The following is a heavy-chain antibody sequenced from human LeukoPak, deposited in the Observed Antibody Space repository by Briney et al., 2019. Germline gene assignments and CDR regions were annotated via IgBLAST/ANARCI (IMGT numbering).Heavy chain of an antibody. CDR2: ISSSSSYI. Sequence: GGSLRLSCAASGFTFSSYAMSWVRQAPGKGLEWVSSISSSSSYIYYADSVKGRFTISRDNAKNSLYLQMNSLKIDDTAVYYCTRAETVPDAKYYFDYWGQGVLVTVSS. CDR1: GFTFSSYA. V-gene: IGHV3-21*03. J-gene: IGHJ4*02. CDR3: TRAETVPDAKYYFDY. D-gene: IGHD4-17*01.